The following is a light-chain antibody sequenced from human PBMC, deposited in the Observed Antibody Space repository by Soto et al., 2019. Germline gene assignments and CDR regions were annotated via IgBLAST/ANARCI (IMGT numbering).Light chain of an antibody. CDR2: GNT. Sequence: QSALTQSPSVSGAPGQSVSLSCTGCSTDIGGGYGLHWYQQRPGTAPKLFIVGNTIPPSGVPDRFSASTSATSASPTITGLQAEDEGDYYCHSYDSTLSARYVFGTGTKVTVL. CDR3: HSYDSTLSARYV. CDR1: STDIGGGYG. V-gene: IGLV1-40*01. J-gene: IGLJ1*01.